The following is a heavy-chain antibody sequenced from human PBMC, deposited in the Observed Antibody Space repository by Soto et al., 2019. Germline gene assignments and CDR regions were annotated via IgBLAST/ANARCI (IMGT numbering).Heavy chain of an antibody. D-gene: IGHD6-13*01. J-gene: IGHJ4*02. CDR3: ARGSSGYISSWYYFDY. CDR2: ISGIGGST. Sequence: GGSLRLSGAASGFTFTDYALSWVRQAPGKGLEWVATISGIGGSTYLADSVKGRLSTSRDNSKNTVSLLMNSLRAEDTAVYFCARGSSGYISSWYYFDYWGRGTLVTVS. V-gene: IGHV3-23*01. CDR1: GFTFTDYA.